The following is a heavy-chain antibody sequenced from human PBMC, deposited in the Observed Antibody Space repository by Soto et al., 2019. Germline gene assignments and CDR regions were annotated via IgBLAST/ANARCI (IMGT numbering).Heavy chain of an antibody. CDR3: ASWVGATAWYYFDY. J-gene: IGHJ4*02. CDR1: GFTFSSYP. D-gene: IGHD1-26*01. CDR2: ISGSGGTT. Sequence: GGSLRLSCSAYGFTFSSYPMSWVRQAPGKGLEWVSTISGSGGTTYYADTVKGRFTVSRDNPKNALYLQMNSLTAEDTAVYYCASWVGATAWYYFDYWGPGTRVTAPQ. V-gene: IGHV3-23*01.